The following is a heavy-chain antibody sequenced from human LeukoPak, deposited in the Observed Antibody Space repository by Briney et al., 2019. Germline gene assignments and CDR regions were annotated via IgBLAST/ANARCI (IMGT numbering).Heavy chain of an antibody. CDR2: ISSSSSYI. CDR3: ARLGGSYYTY. D-gene: IGHD1-26*01. V-gene: IGHV3-21*01. CDR1: GFTFSSYS. Sequence: GGSLRLSCAASGFTFSSYSMNWARQAPGKGLEWVSSISSSSSYIYYADSVKGRFTISRDNAKNSLYLQMNSLRAEDTAVYYCARLGGSYYTYWGQGTLVTVSS. J-gene: IGHJ4*02.